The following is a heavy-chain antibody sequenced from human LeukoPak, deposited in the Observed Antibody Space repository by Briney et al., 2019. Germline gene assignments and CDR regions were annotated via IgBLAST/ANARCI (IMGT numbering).Heavy chain of an antibody. CDR1: GGSLSSYY. Sequence: SETLSLTCTVSGGSLSSYYWSWIRQPPGKGLEGIGYIYYSGSTNYNPSLKSRVTISVDTSKNQFSLKLSSVTAADTAVYYCARALRGYSGYDYDYWGQGTLVTVSS. CDR3: ARALRGYSGYDYDY. V-gene: IGHV4-59*01. D-gene: IGHD5-12*01. CDR2: IYYSGST. J-gene: IGHJ4*02.